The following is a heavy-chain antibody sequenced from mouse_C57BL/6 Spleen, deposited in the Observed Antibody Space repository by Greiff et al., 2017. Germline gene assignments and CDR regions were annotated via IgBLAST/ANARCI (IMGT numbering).Heavy chain of an antibody. CDR3: SIYYGSSWFVY. V-gene: IGHV1-80*01. Sequence: QVQLKESGAELVKPGASVKISCKASGYAFSSYWMNWVKQRPGKGLEWIGQIYPGDGDTNYNGKFKGKATLTADKSSSTAYMQLSSLTSEDSAVYFCSIYYGSSWFVYWGQGTLVTVSA. CDR2: IYPGDGDT. D-gene: IGHD2-2*01. J-gene: IGHJ3*01. CDR1: GYAFSSYW.